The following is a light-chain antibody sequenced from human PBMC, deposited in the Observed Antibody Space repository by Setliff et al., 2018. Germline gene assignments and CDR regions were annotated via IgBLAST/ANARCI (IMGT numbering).Light chain of an antibody. CDR3: SSYTSSSASYV. CDR2: DVS. J-gene: IGLJ1*01. CDR1: SSDVGGYTS. V-gene: IGLV2-14*03. Sequence: QSVLAQPASVSGSPGQSITISCTGTSSDVGGYTSVSWYQQHPGKAPKLMIYDVSNRPSGVSNRFSGSKSGNTASLTISGLQAEDETDYYCSSYTSSSASYVFGTGTKATVL.